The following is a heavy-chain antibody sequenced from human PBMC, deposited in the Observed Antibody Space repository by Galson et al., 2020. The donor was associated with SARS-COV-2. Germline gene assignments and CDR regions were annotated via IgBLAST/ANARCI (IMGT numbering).Heavy chain of an antibody. CDR2: IHHSGSS. J-gene: IGHJ4*02. CDR3: ARETVIEDSSGCYTHSMDY. D-gene: IGHD3-22*01. Sequence: SQTLSLTCAVSGASISSSHWWSWVRQTPDKGLEWIGEIHHSGSSNYNPSLKNRIIMSVDKSKNQFSLKMSTVTAADSAVYYCARETVIEDSSGCYTHSMDYWGRGILVTVSS. V-gene: IGHV4-4*02. CDR1: GASISSSHW.